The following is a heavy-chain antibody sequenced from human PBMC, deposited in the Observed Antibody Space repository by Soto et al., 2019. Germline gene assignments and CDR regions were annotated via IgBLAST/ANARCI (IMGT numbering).Heavy chain of an antibody. CDR2: MNPNSGNT. D-gene: IGHD2-15*01. CDR1: GYTFTSYD. CDR3: ARGHSCSGGSCYGVFDY. Sequence: QVQLVQSGAEVKKPGASVKVSSKASGYTFTSYDINWVRQATGQGLEWMGWMNPNSGNTGYAQKFQGRVIMTRNTSLRTAYMELSSLRSEDTAVYYCARGHSCSGGSCYGVFDYWGQGTLVTVS. J-gene: IGHJ4*02. V-gene: IGHV1-8*01.